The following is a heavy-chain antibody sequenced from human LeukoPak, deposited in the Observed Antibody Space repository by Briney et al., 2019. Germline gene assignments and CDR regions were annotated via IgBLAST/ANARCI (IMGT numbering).Heavy chain of an antibody. CDR3: ARDGAAAGAFDY. CDR2: ISSSGNTI. Sequence: GGSLRLSCAASGFTFSDYEMNWVRQAPGKGLEWASYISSSGNTIYYADSVKGRFTISRDNAKNSLYLQMNSLRAEDTAIYYCARDGAAAGAFDYWGQGTLVTVSS. J-gene: IGHJ4*02. V-gene: IGHV3-48*03. CDR1: GFTFSDYE. D-gene: IGHD6-13*01.